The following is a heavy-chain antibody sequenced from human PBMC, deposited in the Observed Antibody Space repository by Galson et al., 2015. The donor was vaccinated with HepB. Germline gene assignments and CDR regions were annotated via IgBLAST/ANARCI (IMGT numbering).Heavy chain of an antibody. CDR2: ISSSSSTI. CDR1: GFTFSSYS. CDR3: ARALNYYSYYAFDI. V-gene: IGHV3-48*01. D-gene: IGHD4-11*01. Sequence: SLRLSCAASGFTFSSYSMNWVRQAPGKGLEWVSYISSSSSTIYYADSVKGRFTISRDNAKNSLYLQMNSLRAEDTAVYYCARALNYYSYYAFDIWGQGTMVTVSS. J-gene: IGHJ3*02.